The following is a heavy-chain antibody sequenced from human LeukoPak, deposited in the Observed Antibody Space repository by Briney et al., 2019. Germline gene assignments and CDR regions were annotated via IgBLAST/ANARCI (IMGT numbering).Heavy chain of an antibody. J-gene: IGHJ4*02. CDR1: GFTFQNYA. CDR3: ARLPTFYYDSSHYHYDY. D-gene: IGHD3-22*01. CDR2: ISGSGPST. V-gene: IGHV3-23*01. Sequence: GGSLRLSCAASGFTFQNYAMSWVRQAPGKGLEWAASISGSGPSTDYADSVKGRFTISRDKSKNTLYLQMNSLRAEDTAVYYCARLPTFYYDSSHYHYDYWGQGTLVTVSS.